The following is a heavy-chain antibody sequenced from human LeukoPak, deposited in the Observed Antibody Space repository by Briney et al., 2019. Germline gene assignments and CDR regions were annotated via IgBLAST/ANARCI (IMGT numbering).Heavy chain of an antibody. CDR1: GFTFSTNA. V-gene: IGHV3-23*01. J-gene: IGHJ4*02. CDR2: ISDSGGSV. D-gene: IGHD6-13*01. CDR3: TKRAAAAGFYY. Sequence: GGSLRLSCAASGFTFSTNAMSWVRQAPGQGLEWLSSISDSGGSVQYADSVKGRFTISRDNSKNTLYLQINSLRAEDTAVYYCTKRAAAAGFYYWGQGTPVTVSP.